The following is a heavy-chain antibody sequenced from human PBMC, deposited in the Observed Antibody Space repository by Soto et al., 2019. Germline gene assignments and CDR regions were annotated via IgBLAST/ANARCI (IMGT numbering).Heavy chain of an antibody. J-gene: IGHJ4*02. CDR3: AIMGATAGSYFFEY. V-gene: IGHV4-30-4*01. CDR1: GGSISSGDYY. D-gene: IGHD1-26*01. CDR2: IYYSGST. Sequence: TLSLTCTVSGGSISSGDYYWSWIRQPPGKGLEWIGYIYYSGSTYYNPSLKSRVTISVDTSKNQFSLKLSSVTAADTAVYYCAIMGATAGSYFFEYCGKGALVTVSS.